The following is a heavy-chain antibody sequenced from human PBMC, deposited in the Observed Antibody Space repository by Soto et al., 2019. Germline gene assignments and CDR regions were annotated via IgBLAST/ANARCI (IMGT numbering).Heavy chain of an antibody. V-gene: IGHV4-30-4*01. CDR2: MFYTGTT. D-gene: IGHD2-15*01. CDR1: GGSISSGDYY. Sequence: SETLSLTCSVSGGSISSGDYYWSWIRQPPGKGLEWIGYMFYTGTTYYNPSLKSRVAISVDTSKNQFSLKLRSVTAADTAVYHCARVVRFCSRPSCRGRNWFGPWGQGTLGTVSA. CDR3: ARVVRFCSRPSCRGRNWFGP. J-gene: IGHJ5*02.